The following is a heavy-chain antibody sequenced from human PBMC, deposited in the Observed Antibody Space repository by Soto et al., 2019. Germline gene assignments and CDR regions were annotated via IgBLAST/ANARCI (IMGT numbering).Heavy chain of an antibody. CDR1: GFSLSSSGVG. CDR3: AHSPGYYVLAY. J-gene: IGHJ4*02. CDR2: IYWNDDK. Sequence: QITLKESGPTLVKPTQTLTLTCTFSGFSLSSSGVGVGWISQPPGKALEWLALIYWNDDKSYRPSLKSRLTITKDTAKNQVVLTMTNMDPVDTATYYCAHSPGYYVLAYWGQGTLVTVSS. D-gene: IGHD3-22*01. V-gene: IGHV2-5*01.